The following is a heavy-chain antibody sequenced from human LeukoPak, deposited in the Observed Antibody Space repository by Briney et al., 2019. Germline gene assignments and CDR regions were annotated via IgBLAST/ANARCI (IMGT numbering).Heavy chain of an antibody. D-gene: IGHD3-10*01. CDR2: IYPSGST. CDR3: ARHTQYYYGSGSLYYFDY. Sequence: SETLSLTCTVSGGSISSGNYYWSWIRQSAGKGLEWIGHIYPSGSTNYNPSLKSRVTVSVDTSKNQISLNVTSVTAADTAVYYCARHTQYYYGSGSLYYFDYWGQGTLVTVSS. V-gene: IGHV4-61*09. J-gene: IGHJ4*02. CDR1: GGSISSGNYY.